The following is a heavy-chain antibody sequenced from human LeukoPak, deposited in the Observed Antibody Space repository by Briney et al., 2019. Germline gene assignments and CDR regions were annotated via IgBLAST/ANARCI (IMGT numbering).Heavy chain of an antibody. CDR3: ARDREIAAGNFFDP. CDR2: INSDGSST. D-gene: IGHD6-13*01. J-gene: IGHJ5*02. V-gene: IGHV3-74*01. CDR1: GFTFSHYW. Sequence: TGGSLRLSCAASGFTFSHYWMHWVRQAPGKGLVWVSRINSDGSSTTYADSVKGRFTISRDNAKNTLYLQMNNLRAEDTAVYSCARDREIAAGNFFDPWGQGTLVTVSS.